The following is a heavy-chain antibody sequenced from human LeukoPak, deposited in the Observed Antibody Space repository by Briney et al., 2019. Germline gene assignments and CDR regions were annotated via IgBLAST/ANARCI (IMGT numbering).Heavy chain of an antibody. CDR1: GYSISSGYY. V-gene: IGHV4-38-2*01. D-gene: IGHD4-23*01. Sequence: SDTLSLTCAVSGYSISSGYYWGGIRQPPGEGLESIGSIYYDGSTYYNPSLNSRVTISIDTSNNQFSLNLSSVSAADTAVYYCARQAAYGGRDYWGQGTLVIVSS. CDR2: IYYDGST. J-gene: IGHJ4*02. CDR3: ARQAAYGGRDY.